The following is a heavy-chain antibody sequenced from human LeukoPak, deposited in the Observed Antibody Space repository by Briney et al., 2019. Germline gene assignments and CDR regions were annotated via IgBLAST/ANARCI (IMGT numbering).Heavy chain of an antibody. J-gene: IGHJ5*02. Sequence: GASVKVSYKASGYTFTGYYMHWVRQAPGQGLEWMGWMNPNSGGTNYAQKFQGRVTMTRDTSISTAYMELSRLRSNDTAVYYCATRYYSSSCRDPWGQGTLVTVSS. CDR3: ATRYYSSSCRDP. D-gene: IGHD6-13*01. CDR1: GYTFTGYY. V-gene: IGHV1-2*02. CDR2: MNPNSGGT.